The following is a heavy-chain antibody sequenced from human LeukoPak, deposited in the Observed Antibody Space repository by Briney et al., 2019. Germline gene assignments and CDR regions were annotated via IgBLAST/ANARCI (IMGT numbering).Heavy chain of an antibody. V-gene: IGHV1-69*13. CDR2: IIPIFGTA. J-gene: IGHJ5*02. Sequence: SVKVSCKASGGTFSSYAISWVRQAPGQGLEWMGGIIPIFGTANYAQKFQGRVTITADESTSTAYMELSSLRSEDTAVYYCARSAKIAAAGLNWFDPWGQGTLVTVSS. D-gene: IGHD6-13*01. CDR3: ARSAKIAAAGLNWFDP. CDR1: GGTFSSYA.